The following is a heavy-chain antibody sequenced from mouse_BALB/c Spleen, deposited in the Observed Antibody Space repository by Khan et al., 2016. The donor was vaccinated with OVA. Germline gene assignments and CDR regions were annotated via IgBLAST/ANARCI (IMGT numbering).Heavy chain of an antibody. Sequence: QIQLVQSGAELVRPGTSVKMSCKAAGYTFTNYWIGWVKQRPGHGLEWIGDTYPGGGYTNYNEKFKGKATLTADTSSSTAYLQISGLTSEDSAIDYCSRRGAARATGDYFDCWGQGTTLTVSS. V-gene: IGHV1-63*02. CDR2: TYPGGGYT. J-gene: IGHJ2*01. D-gene: IGHD3-1*01. CDR1: GYTFTNYW. CDR3: SRRGAARATGDYFDC.